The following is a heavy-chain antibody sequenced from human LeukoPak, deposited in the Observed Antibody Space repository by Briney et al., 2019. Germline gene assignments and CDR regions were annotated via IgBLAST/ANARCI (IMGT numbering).Heavy chain of an antibody. Sequence: SETLSLTCAVYGGSFGGYYWSWIRQPPVKGLEWIGEINHSGSTNYNPSLKSRVTISVDTSRNQFSLRLSSVTAADTAVYYCARGVLRYFDWFDDWGQGTLVAVSS. CDR3: ARGVLRYFDWFDD. V-gene: IGHV4-34*01. D-gene: IGHD3-9*01. CDR1: GGSFGGYY. J-gene: IGHJ4*02. CDR2: INHSGST.